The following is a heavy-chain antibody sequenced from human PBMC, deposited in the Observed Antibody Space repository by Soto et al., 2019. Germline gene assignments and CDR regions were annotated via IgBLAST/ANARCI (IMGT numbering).Heavy chain of an antibody. V-gene: IGHV4-39*01. Sequence: SETLSLTCTVSGGSISSSSYYWGWIRQPPGKGLEWIGSIYYSGSTYYNPSLKSRVTISVDTSKNQFSLKLSSVTAADTAVYYCARALKDYYGSGRIGGMDVWGQGTTVTVSS. CDR2: IYYSGST. CDR3: ARALKDYYGSGRIGGMDV. J-gene: IGHJ6*02. D-gene: IGHD3-10*01. CDR1: GGSISSSSYY.